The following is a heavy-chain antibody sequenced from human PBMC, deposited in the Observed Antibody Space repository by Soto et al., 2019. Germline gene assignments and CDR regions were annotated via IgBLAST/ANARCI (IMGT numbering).Heavy chain of an antibody. V-gene: IGHV3-23*01. J-gene: IGHJ4*02. CDR2: IRGSSGST. CDR1: GFTFSTFD. Sequence: EVQLLESGGGLIQPGGSLILSCAASGFTFSTFDMTWVGQPPGKGLEWVSLIRGSSGSTYYADSVKGRFTISKDNSKNTLYLQKNSLRAEDTAVYFCVKGAWLDYWGQGNMVTVSS. CDR3: VKGAWLDY.